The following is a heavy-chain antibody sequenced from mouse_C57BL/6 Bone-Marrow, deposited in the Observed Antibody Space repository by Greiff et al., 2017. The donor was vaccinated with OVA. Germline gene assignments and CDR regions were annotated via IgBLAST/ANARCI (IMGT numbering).Heavy chain of an antibody. CDR2: IFPGSGST. CDR1: GYTFTDYY. Sequence: VQLQQSGPELVKPGASVKISCKASGYTFTDYYINWVKQRPGQGLEWIGWIFPGSGSTYYNEKFKGKATLTVDKSSSTAYMLLSSLTSEDSAVYFCARSGGYYGSSYRAWFAYWGQGTLVTVSA. D-gene: IGHD1-1*01. CDR3: ARSGGYYGSSYRAWFAY. V-gene: IGHV1-75*01. J-gene: IGHJ3*01.